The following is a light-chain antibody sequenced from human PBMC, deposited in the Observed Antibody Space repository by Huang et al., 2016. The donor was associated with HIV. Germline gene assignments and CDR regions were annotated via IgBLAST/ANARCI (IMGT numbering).Light chain of an antibody. CDR1: QSLVHNDGNTY. CDR2: KVS. Sequence: DIIMTQSPLSLSVTLGQPASISCKSSQSLVHNDGNTYLNWFHQRPGQSPRRLIYKVSNRDSGVPERFSGSGSGTDFTLKISRVEAEDVGIYYCMQATYWPPCTFGKGPRWKSN. CDR3: MQATYWPPCT. V-gene: IGKV2-30*02. J-gene: IGKJ1*01.